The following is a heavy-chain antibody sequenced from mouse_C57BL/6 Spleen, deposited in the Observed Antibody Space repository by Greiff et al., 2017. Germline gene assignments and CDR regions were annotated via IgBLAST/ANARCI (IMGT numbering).Heavy chain of an antibody. D-gene: IGHD2-4*01. V-gene: IGHV1-52*01. Sequence: QVQLQQPGAELVRPGSSVKLSCTASGYTFTSYWMHWVKQRPIQGLEWIGNIDPSDSETHYNQKFKDKATLTVDKSSSTAYMQLSSLTCEDSAVYYCARSDDYGSMDNWGQGTAVTVSS. CDR3: ARSDDYGSMDN. CDR2: IDPSDSET. CDR1: GYTFTSYW. J-gene: IGHJ4*01.